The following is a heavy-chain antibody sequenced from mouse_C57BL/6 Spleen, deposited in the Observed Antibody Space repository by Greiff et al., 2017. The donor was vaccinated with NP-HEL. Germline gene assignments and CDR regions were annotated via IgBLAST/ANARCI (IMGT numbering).Heavy chain of an antibody. CDR1: GYTFTDYN. CDR2: INPNNGGT. V-gene: IGHV1-18*01. J-gene: IGHJ2*01. Sequence: DVKLQESGPELVKPGASVKIPCKASGYTFTDYNMDWVKQSHGKSLEWIGDINPNNGGTIYNQKFKGKATLTVDKSSSTAYMELRSLTSEDTAVYYCARSNYYGSSYDYWGQGTTLTVSS. D-gene: IGHD1-1*01. CDR3: ARSNYYGSSYDY.